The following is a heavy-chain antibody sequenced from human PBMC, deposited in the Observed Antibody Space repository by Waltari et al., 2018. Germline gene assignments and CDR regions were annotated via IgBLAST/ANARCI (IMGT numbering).Heavy chain of an antibody. J-gene: IGHJ4*02. D-gene: IGHD7-27*01. CDR2: ISSSGITI. Sequence: EVQLVESGGGLVQPGGSLRLSCAASGFTFSSYEMNWVRQAPGKGLGGVSYISSSGITINYAKTVKGRFTISRDNAKNSLYLQMNSLRAEDTAVYYCAPSWGYWGYWGQGTLVTVSS. CDR1: GFTFSSYE. CDR3: APSWGYWGY. V-gene: IGHV3-48*03.